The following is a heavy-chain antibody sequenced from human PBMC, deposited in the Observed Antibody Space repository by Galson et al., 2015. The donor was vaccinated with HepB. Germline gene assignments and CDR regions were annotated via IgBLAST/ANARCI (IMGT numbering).Heavy chain of an antibody. CDR3: ARGRLNSSSWPFHFDY. J-gene: IGHJ4*02. D-gene: IGHD6-13*01. V-gene: IGHV3-23*01. Sequence: SLRLSCAASGFTFSSYAMSWVRQAPGKGLEWVSAISGSGGSTYYADSVKGRFTISRDNSKNTLYLQMNSLRAEDTAVYYCARGRLNSSSWPFHFDYWGQGTLVTVSS. CDR2: ISGSGGST. CDR1: GFTFSSYA.